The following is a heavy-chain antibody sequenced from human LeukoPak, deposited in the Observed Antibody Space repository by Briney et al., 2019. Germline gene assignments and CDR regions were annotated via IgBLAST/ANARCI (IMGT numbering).Heavy chain of an antibody. J-gene: IGHJ4*02. Sequence: GGSLRLSCAASGFTFNSYAMSWVRRAPGKGLEWVSAISGSGGSTYYADSVKGRFTISRDNSKNTLYLQMNSLRAEDTAVYYCAKYRHWNGGYDYWGQGTLVTVSS. CDR1: GFTFNSYA. CDR3: AKYRHWNGGYDY. V-gene: IGHV3-23*01. D-gene: IGHD1-1*01. CDR2: ISGSGGST.